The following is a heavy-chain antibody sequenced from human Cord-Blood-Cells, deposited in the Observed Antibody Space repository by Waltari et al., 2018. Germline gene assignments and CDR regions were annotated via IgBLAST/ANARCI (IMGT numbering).Heavy chain of an antibody. V-gene: IGHV1-69*01. CDR2: IIPIFGTA. CDR1: GGTFSSYA. CDR3: ARDRGSSWYSLSGYFQH. J-gene: IGHJ1*01. D-gene: IGHD6-13*01. Sequence: QVQLVQSGAEVKKPGSSVKVSCKASGGTFSSYAISWVRQAPGQGLEWMGGIIPIFGTAKYAKKCQGRVTITADESTSTAYMGLSSLRSEDMAVYYCARDRGSSWYSLSGYFQHWGQGTLVTVSS.